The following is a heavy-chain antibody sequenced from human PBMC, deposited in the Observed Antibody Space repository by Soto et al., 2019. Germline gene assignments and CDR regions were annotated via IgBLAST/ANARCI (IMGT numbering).Heavy chain of an antibody. J-gene: IGHJ4*02. Sequence: EVQLLESGGGLVQPGGSLRLSCAASGFTFSSYAMSWVRQAPGKGLEWVSAISGSGGSTYYADSVKGRFTISRDNSKNALYLQMNSLRAEETAVYYCAKVSGSYSPRFDSWGQGTLVTVSP. CDR1: GFTFSSYA. CDR2: ISGSGGST. D-gene: IGHD3-10*01. V-gene: IGHV3-23*01. CDR3: AKVSGSYSPRFDS.